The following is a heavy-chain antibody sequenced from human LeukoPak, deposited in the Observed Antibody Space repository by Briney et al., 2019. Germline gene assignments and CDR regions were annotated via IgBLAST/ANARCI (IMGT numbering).Heavy chain of an antibody. Sequence: GGSLRLSCAASGFTFSSYGMHWVRQAPGKGLEWVAFIRYDGSNKYYADSVKGRFTISRDNSKNTLYLQMNSLRAEDTAVYYCANSPIQLWPFDYWGQGTLVTVSS. J-gene: IGHJ4*02. D-gene: IGHD5-18*01. CDR1: GFTFSSYG. CDR3: ANSPIQLWPFDY. CDR2: IRYDGSNK. V-gene: IGHV3-30*02.